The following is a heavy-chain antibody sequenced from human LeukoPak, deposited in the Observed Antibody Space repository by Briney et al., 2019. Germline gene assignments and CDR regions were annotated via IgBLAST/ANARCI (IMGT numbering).Heavy chain of an antibody. V-gene: IGHV4-34*01. Sequence: SETLSLTCAVYGGSFSGYYWSWIRQPPGKGLEWIGEINHSRSTNYNPSLKSRVTISVDTSKNQFSLKLSSVTAADTAVYYCARYHDSTRFLFDYWGQGTLVTVSS. D-gene: IGHD3-22*01. CDR1: GGSFSGYY. CDR2: INHSRST. CDR3: ARYHDSTRFLFDY. J-gene: IGHJ4*02.